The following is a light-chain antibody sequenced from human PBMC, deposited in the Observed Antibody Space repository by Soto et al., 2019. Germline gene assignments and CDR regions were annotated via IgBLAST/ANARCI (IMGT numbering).Light chain of an antibody. V-gene: IGKV4-1*01. CDR2: WAS. J-gene: IGKJ2*01. Sequence: DIVMTQSPDSLAVSLGERATINCKSSQSVIHTSNNKSYLAWYQQKAGQPPELLLYWASARDSVVPDRFSGSGSGTDFTLTISSLQAEDVAVYYCQQYYSTPRTFGQGTKVEIK. CDR1: QSVIHTSNNKSY. CDR3: QQYYSTPRT.